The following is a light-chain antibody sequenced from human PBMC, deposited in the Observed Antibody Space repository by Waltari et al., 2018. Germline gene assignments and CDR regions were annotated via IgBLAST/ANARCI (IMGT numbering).Light chain of an antibody. J-gene: IGLJ2*01. V-gene: IGLV3-21*02. CDR3: QVWDESSGHPV. CDR1: NIGSNS. CDR2: DNI. Sequence: SYVLTQPPSASVAPAQTAGNSCGGYNIGSNSVPWYQQNPGQAPVLVVYDNIDRPSGIPERFSGSNSGNTATLTINTVEVGDEADYFCQVWDESSGHPVFGGGTNLTIL.